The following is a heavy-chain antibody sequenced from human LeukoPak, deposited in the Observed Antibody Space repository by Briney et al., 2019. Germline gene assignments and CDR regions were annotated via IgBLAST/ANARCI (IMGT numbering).Heavy chain of an antibody. CDR1: GFTFSNYG. CDR3: ASEPSSSWFSFGY. Sequence: GGSLRLSCAASGFTFSNYGMHWVRQAPGKGLEWVAVIWYDGNNKYYGDSVKGRFTIPRDNSKNTLYLHMNSLRAEDTAVYYCASEPSSSWFSFGYWGQGTLVTVSS. D-gene: IGHD6-13*01. V-gene: IGHV3-33*01. CDR2: IWYDGNNK. J-gene: IGHJ4*02.